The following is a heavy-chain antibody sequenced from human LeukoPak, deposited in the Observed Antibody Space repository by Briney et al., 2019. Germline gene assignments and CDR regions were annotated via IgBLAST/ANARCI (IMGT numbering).Heavy chain of an antibody. CDR3: ARDSVKDYGDYGGSFDY. CDR2: ISYDGSNK. V-gene: IGHV3-30*04. Sequence: GGSLRLSCAASGFTFSSYAMHWVRQAPGKGLEWVAVISYDGSNKYYADSVKGRFTISRDNSKNTLYLQMNSLGAEDTAVYYCARDSVKDYGDYGGSFDYWGQGTLVTVSS. CDR1: GFTFSSYA. D-gene: IGHD4-17*01. J-gene: IGHJ4*02.